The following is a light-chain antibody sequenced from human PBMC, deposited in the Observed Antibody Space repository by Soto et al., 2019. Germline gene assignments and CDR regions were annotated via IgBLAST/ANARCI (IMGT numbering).Light chain of an antibody. CDR3: CSYAGSYV. CDR2: DVT. J-gene: IGLJ1*01. Sequence: QSALTQPRSVSGSPEQSVTISCTGTSSDVGRYNYVSWYQHHPGKAPKLIIYDVTQRPSGVPDRFSGSKSGNTASLTISGLQADDEADYYCCSYAGSYVFGSGTKLTVL. CDR1: SSDVGRYNY. V-gene: IGLV2-11*01.